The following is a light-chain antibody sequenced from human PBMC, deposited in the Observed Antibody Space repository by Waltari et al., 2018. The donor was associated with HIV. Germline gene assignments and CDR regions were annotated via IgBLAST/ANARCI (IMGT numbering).Light chain of an antibody. CDR2: AAS. V-gene: IGKV1-17*01. CDR1: QGIRNA. Sequence: DLQMTQSPSSLSASVGDRVTITCRASQGIRNALGWYQQKPGEAPKRLIYAASTLQNGVSSRFSGSGSGTEFTLTITSLQPEDVATYYCLQHYDYPRTFGQGTKLEIK. J-gene: IGKJ2*01. CDR3: LQHYDYPRT.